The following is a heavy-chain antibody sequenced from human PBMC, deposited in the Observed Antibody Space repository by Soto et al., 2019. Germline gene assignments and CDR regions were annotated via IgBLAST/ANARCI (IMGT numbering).Heavy chain of an antibody. V-gene: IGHV1-3*01. D-gene: IGHD3-10*01. CDR1: GYTFTSYA. CDR2: INAFNGNT. CDR3: ARAEWFGECHYYFDX. J-gene: IGHJ4*02. Sequence: VSVKVSGKASGYTFTSYAMHWVRQAPGQRLEWMGWINAFNGNTKYSKKFQGRVTITRDTSASTAYMELSSLRSEDTAVYYCARAEWFGECHYYFDXWGQVTFVSVSX.